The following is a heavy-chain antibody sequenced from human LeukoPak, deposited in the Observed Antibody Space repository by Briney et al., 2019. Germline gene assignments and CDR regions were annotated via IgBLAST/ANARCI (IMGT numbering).Heavy chain of an antibody. CDR2: INYSGST. CDR1: GGSFSGYY. V-gene: IGHV4-34*01. CDR3: ARTPRKVTTYYYGMDV. D-gene: IGHD4-17*01. J-gene: IGHJ6*04. Sequence: SETLSLTCAVYGGSFSGYYWSWIRQPPGKGLEWIGEINYSGSTNYNPSLKSRVTISVDTSKNQFSLKLSSVTAADTAVYYCARTPRKVTTYYYGMDVWGKGTTVTVSS.